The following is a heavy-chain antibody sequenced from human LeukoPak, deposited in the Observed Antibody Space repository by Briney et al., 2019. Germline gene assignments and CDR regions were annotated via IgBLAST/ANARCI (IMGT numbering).Heavy chain of an antibody. J-gene: IGHJ4*02. CDR2: ISYDGSNK. V-gene: IGHV3-30*04. D-gene: IGHD3-10*01. Sequence: GRSLRLSCVASGFSFSSYAMHWVRQTPGKGLEWVAVISYDGSNKYYADSVKGRFTISRDNSKNTLYLQMNSLRAEDTAVYYCAREGYYYYGSGSPFDYWGQGTLVTVSS. CDR1: GFSFSSYA. CDR3: AREGYYYYGSGSPFDY.